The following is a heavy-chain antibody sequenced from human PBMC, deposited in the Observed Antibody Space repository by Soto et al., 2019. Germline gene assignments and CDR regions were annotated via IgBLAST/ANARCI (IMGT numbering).Heavy chain of an antibody. CDR3: ARADYYDSSDNWFDP. J-gene: IGHJ5*02. Sequence: ASVKVSCKASGYTLTSYYMHWVRQAPGQGLEWMGIINPSGGSTSYAQKFQGRVTMTRDTSTSTVYMELSSLRSEDTAVYYCARADYYDSSDNWFDPWGQGTLVTVSS. V-gene: IGHV1-46*03. D-gene: IGHD3-22*01. CDR2: INPSGGST. CDR1: GYTLTSYY.